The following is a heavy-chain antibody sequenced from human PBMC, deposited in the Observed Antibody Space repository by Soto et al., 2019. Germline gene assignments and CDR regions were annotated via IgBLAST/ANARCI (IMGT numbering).Heavy chain of an antibody. CDR2: ISDTGSST. J-gene: IGHJ6*02. CDR1: GLPFGRYA. V-gene: IGHV3-23*01. CDR3: ANRHRYYGWDS. Sequence: XESLRLACAASGLPFGRYAKTGVRQGPGKGLEWVSGISDTGSSTYSADTVKRRFTISRDNSKNTVYLQMYSLTAEDPAVYSRANRHRYYGWDSWGQGTTVIVS.